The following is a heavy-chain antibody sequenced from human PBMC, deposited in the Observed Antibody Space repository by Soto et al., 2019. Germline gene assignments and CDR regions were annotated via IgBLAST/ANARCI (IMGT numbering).Heavy chain of an antibody. V-gene: IGHV4-39*01. CDR1: GDSISSSSYY. J-gene: IGHJ6*03. CDR3: ARLDHDFWSGYYRTGQSGYYYYMDV. CDR2: IYYSGST. Sequence: SETLSLTCTVSGDSISSSSYYWGWIRQPPGKGLEWIGSIYYSGSTYYNPSLKSRVSISIDTSKNQFSLKLSSVTAADTAVYYCARLDHDFWSGYYRTGQSGYYYYMDVWGKGTTVTVSS. D-gene: IGHD3-3*01.